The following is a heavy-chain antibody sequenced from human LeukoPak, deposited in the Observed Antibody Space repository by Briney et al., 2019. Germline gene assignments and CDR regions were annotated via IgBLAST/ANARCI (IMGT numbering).Heavy chain of an antibody. CDR1: GFTFSSYS. V-gene: IGHV3-21*01. CDR2: ISSSSSYI. CDR3: ARDRHDDFWSGYYERFDY. Sequence: PGGSLRLSCAASGFTFSSYSLNWVRQAPGKGLEWVSSISSSSSYIYYADSVKGRFTISRDNAKNSLYLQMNSLRAEDTAVYYCARDRHDDFWSGYYERFDYWGQGTLVTVSS. J-gene: IGHJ4*02. D-gene: IGHD3-3*01.